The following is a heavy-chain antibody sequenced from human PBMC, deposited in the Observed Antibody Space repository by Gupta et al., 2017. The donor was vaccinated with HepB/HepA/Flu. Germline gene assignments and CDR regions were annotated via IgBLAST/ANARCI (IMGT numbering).Heavy chain of an antibody. CDR3: ARDLYSGSYYEIDP. Sequence: QVQLVQPGAEVKKPGASVKVSCKASGYTFTGYYMHWVRQAPGQGLEWMGWINPNSGGTKYAQKVQGRVTMTRDTSISTAYMEVSRLRSDDTAVYYCARDLYSGSYYEIDPWGQGTLVTVSS. CDR1: GYTFTGYY. J-gene: IGHJ5*02. V-gene: IGHV1-2*02. D-gene: IGHD1-26*01. CDR2: INPNSGGT.